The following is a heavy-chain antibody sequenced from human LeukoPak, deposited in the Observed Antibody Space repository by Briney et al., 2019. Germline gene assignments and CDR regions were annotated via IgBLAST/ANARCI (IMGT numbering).Heavy chain of an antibody. J-gene: IGHJ6*03. CDR2: IYYSGST. Sequence: PSETLSLTCTVSGGSISSSRYYWGWIRQSPGKGLEWIGTIYYSGSTNYNPSLKSRVTISVDTSKNQFSLKLSSVIAADTAVYYCARTTEGYCSSASCFGFSYSYYMDVWGKGTTVTISS. D-gene: IGHD2-2*01. CDR3: ARTTEGYCSSASCFGFSYSYYMDV. CDR1: GGSISSSRYY. V-gene: IGHV4-39*07.